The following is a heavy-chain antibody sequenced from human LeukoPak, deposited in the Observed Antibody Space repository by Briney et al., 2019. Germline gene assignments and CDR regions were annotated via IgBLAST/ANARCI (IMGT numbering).Heavy chain of an antibody. CDR2: VSGSGGST. CDR1: GFTFSSYA. Sequence: GGSLRLSCAASGFTFSSYAMSWVRQAPGKGLEWVSAVSGSGGSTYYADSVKGRFTISRDNSKNTLYLQMNSLRAEDTAVYYCAKDGYCSSTSCYVVYFDYWGQGTLVTVSS. V-gene: IGHV3-23*01. J-gene: IGHJ4*02. CDR3: AKDGYCSSTSCYVVYFDY. D-gene: IGHD2-2*03.